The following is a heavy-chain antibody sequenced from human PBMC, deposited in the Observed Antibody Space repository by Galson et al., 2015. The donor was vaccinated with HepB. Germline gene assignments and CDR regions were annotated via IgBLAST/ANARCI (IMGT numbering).Heavy chain of an antibody. J-gene: IGHJ5*02. Sequence: SVKVSCKASGGTFSSYTISWVRQAPGQGLEWMGRIIPILGIANYAQKFQGRVTITADKSTSTAYMELSSLRSEDTAVYYCARGGSRAAAGIRFWFDPWGQGTLVTVSS. CDR1: GGTFSSYT. CDR2: IIPILGIA. D-gene: IGHD6-13*01. V-gene: IGHV1-69*02. CDR3: ARGGSRAAAGIRFWFDP.